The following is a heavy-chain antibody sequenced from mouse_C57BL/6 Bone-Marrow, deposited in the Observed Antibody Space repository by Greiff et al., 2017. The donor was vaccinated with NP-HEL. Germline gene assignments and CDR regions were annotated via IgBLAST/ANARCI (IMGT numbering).Heavy chain of an antibody. CDR3: GSSSCWYFDV. CDR1: EYDFPSHD. D-gene: IGHD1-1*01. CDR2: INSDGGST. V-gene: IGHV5-2*01. J-gene: IGHJ1*03. Sequence: DVHLVESGGGLVQPGESLKLSCESTEYDFPSHDMSWVRKTPEKRLELVAAINSDGGSTDYPDTMERRFIISRDNTKKTLYLQMSSLRAEDTALYDYGSSSCWYFDVWGTGTTVTVSS.